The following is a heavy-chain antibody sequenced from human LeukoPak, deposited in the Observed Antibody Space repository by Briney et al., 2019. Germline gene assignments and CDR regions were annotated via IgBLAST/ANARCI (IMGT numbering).Heavy chain of an antibody. D-gene: IGHD3-3*01. V-gene: IGHV3-23*01. CDR2: INTSGGST. CDR3: AKSRLSGINDAFDI. Sequence: GETLRLSCVASGFTFRHYDMSWVRQAPGKGLEWVSSINTSGGSTYYADSVKGRFTISRDNSKNTLYLQMNSLRAEDTALYYCAKSRLSGINDAFDIWGQGTMVTVSS. CDR1: GFTFRHYD. J-gene: IGHJ3*02.